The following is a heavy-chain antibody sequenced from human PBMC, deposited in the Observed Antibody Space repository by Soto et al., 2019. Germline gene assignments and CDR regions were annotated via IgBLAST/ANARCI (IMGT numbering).Heavy chain of an antibody. CDR2: TIPIFGTA. V-gene: IGHV1-69*13. CDR3: PRGLRWGSGRAYFDY. Sequence: SVKVSCKASGGTFSSHAITWVRQAPGQGREWMGGTIPIFGTANYAQKFQGRLTIAAAEFTSTAYMELRSLRSEDTAVYYCPRGLRWGSGRAYFDYWGQGTLVTVSS. D-gene: IGHD6-19*01. CDR1: GGTFSSHA. J-gene: IGHJ4*02.